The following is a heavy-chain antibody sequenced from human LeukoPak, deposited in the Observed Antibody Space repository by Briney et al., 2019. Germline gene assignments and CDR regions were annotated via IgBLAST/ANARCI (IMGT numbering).Heavy chain of an antibody. V-gene: IGHV5-51*01. Sequence: GESLKISCKGSGYSFTSYWIGWVRQMPGKGLEWMGIIYPGDSDTRYSPSFQGQVTISADKSISTAYLQWSSLKASDTAMYYCARRRSSGYDLNDAFDIWGQGTMVTVSS. D-gene: IGHD5-12*01. CDR1: GYSFTSYW. J-gene: IGHJ3*02. CDR3: ARRRSSGYDLNDAFDI. CDR2: IYPGDSDT.